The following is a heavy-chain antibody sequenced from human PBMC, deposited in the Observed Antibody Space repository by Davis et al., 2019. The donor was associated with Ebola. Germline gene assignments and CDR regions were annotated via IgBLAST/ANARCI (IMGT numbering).Heavy chain of an antibody. CDR1: GFTFSNAW. CDR2: IKSKTDGGTT. J-gene: IGHJ4*02. D-gene: IGHD6-6*01. V-gene: IGHV3-15*01. Sequence: PGGSLRLSCAASGFTFSNAWMSWVRQAPGKGLEWVGRIKSKTDGGTTDYAAPVKGRFTISRDDSKNTLYLQMNSLRAEDTAVYYCARSSRQLARLGYWGQGTLVTVSS. CDR3: ARSSRQLARLGY.